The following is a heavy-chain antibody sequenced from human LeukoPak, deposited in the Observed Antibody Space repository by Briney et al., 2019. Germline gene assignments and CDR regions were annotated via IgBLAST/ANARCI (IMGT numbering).Heavy chain of an antibody. CDR1: GFTFSSYW. CDR2: IKQDGSEK. V-gene: IGHV3-7*01. D-gene: IGHD3-10*01. CDR3: AIPPITMVRGVPHRFDP. J-gene: IGHJ5*02. Sequence: GGSLRLSCAASGFTFSSYWMSWVRQAPGKGLEWVANIKQDGSEKYYVDSVKGRFTISRDNSKNTLYLQMNSLRAEDTAVYYCAIPPITMVRGVPHRFDPWGQGTLVTVSS.